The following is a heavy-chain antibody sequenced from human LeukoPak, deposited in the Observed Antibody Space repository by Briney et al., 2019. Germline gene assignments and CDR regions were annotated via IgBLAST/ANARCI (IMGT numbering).Heavy chain of an antibody. V-gene: IGHV4-38-2*02. CDR2: IYHSGST. Sequence: SETLSLTCTVSGYSISSGYYWGWIRQPPGKGLEWIGSIYHSGSTYYNPSLKSRVTISVDTSKNQFSLKLSSVTAADTAVYYCAGDMITFGGVIAPDAFDIWGQGTMVTVSS. J-gene: IGHJ3*02. CDR1: GYSISSGYY. D-gene: IGHD3-16*02. CDR3: AGDMITFGGVIAPDAFDI.